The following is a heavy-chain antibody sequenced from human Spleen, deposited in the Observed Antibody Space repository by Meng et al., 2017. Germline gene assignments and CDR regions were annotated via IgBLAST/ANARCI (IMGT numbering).Heavy chain of an antibody. D-gene: IGHD2/OR15-2a*01. Sequence: QVQLVGSGGGWVKPGGSLRLSCAASGFTFSGYYMTWIRQAPGKGLEWVSYISGSGSAIYYADSVKGRFTMSRDNAKNSLYLQMDSLRADDTAVYYCARDPRNKGFDPWGQGTLVTVSS. J-gene: IGHJ5*02. CDR1: GFTFSGYY. CDR3: ARDPRNKGFDP. V-gene: IGHV3-11*04. CDR2: ISGSGSAI.